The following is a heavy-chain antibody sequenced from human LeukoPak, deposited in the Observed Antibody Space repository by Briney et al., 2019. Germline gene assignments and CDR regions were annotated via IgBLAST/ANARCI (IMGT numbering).Heavy chain of an antibody. J-gene: IGHJ3*01. CDR1: GFTFSDYY. CDR3: ARGADDGFDL. Sequence: PGGSLRLSCAASGFTFSDYYMSWIRQAPGKGLEWVAFIRSTGSPISYADSVKGRFTISRDNTKSSMYLQMNSLTAADTAVYYCARGADDGFDLRGPGTMVTVSS. CDR2: IRSTGSPI. V-gene: IGHV3-11*04.